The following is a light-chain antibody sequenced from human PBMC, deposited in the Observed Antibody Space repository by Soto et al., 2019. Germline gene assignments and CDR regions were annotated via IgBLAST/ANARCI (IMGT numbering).Light chain of an antibody. CDR3: SSYTRSSTVV. V-gene: IGLV2-14*01. CDR2: EVS. Sequence: QSVLTQPASVSGSPGQSITISCTGTSSDVGGYNYVSWYQQHPGEAPKLMIFEVSNRPSGVSNRFSGSKSGNTASLTISGLQAEDEADYYCSSYTRSSTVVFGGGTKLTVL. CDR1: SSDVGGYNY. J-gene: IGLJ2*01.